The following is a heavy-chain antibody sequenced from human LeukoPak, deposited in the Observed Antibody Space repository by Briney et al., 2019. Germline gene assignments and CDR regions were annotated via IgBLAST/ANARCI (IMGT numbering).Heavy chain of an antibody. D-gene: IGHD5-24*01. CDR2: IYYSGST. CDR3: AVEEFDF. V-gene: IGHV4-39*01. Sequence: PSETLSLTCTVSGGSISSSSYYWGWIRQPPGKGLEWFGSIYYSGSTYYNPSLKSRVTISVDTSKNQFSLQLTSVTAADTAVYYCAVEEFDFWGQGTLVTVSS. J-gene: IGHJ4*02. CDR1: GGSISSSSYY.